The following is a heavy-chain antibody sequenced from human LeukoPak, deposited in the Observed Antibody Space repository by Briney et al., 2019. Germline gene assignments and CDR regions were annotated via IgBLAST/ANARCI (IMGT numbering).Heavy chain of an antibody. CDR2: VGGSDNFI. CDR1: GFSVSDYY. D-gene: IGHD6-19*01. Sequence: GGSLRLSCAASGFSVSDYYISWVRQAPGKGLEGISDVGGSDNFISYSDSVKGRFTISRDYANNSLYLQMNSLRVDDTAVYYCARETVAGTFDCWGKGTLVTVSS. J-gene: IGHJ4*02. V-gene: IGHV3-11*01. CDR3: ARETVAGTFDC.